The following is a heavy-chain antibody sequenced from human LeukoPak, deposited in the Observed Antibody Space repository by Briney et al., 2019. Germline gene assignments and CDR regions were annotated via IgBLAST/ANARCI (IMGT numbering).Heavy chain of an antibody. V-gene: IGHV4-59*01. CDR2: ISYSGST. D-gene: IGHD6-6*01. CDR3: ARDRGSSGLDY. Sequence: SETLSLTCTVSGGSISNYYWSGIRQPRGKGLEWIGYISYSGSTNYNPSLESRVTISVDTSKNQFSLKLSSVTAADTAVYYCARDRGSSGLDYWGQGTLVTVSS. J-gene: IGHJ4*02. CDR1: GGSISNYY.